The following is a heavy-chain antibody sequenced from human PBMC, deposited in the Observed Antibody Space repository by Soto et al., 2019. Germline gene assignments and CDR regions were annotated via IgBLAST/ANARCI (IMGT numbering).Heavy chain of an antibody. Sequence: QVQLVESGGGVVQPGRSLRLSCAASGFTFSSYGMHWVRQAPGKGLEWVAVIWYDGSNKYYADSVKGRFTISRDNSKNTMYLLTNSLRDADTAVYYCARDHTEYCTGGSCYWFDPWGQGTLVTVSS. CDR2: IWYDGSNK. J-gene: IGHJ5*02. V-gene: IGHV3-33*01. CDR3: ARDHTEYCTGGSCYWFDP. CDR1: GFTFSSYG. D-gene: IGHD2-15*01.